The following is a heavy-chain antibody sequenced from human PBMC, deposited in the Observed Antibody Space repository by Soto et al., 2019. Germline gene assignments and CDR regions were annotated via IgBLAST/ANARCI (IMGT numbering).Heavy chain of an antibody. D-gene: IGHD3-3*01. CDR1: GFTFTSSA. J-gene: IGHJ4*02. V-gene: IGHV1-58*01. Sequence: RXSVKVLYKASGFTFTSSAVQWVRQARGQRLEWIGWIVVGSGNTNYAQKFQERVTITRDMSTSTAYMELSSLRSEDTAVYYCAADPRYYDFWSGYPAGPDYWGQGTLVTVSS. CDR2: IVVGSGNT. CDR3: AADPRYYDFWSGYPAGPDY.